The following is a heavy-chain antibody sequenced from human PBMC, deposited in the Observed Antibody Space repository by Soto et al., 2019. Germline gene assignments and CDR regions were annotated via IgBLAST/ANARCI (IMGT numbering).Heavy chain of an antibody. Sequence: ASVKVSCKTSGYTFVTYYISWLRQAPGQGIEGMGWISPHNGKTNYIAPLPGTLTLTAHTSTSTAYMELRNLRSDDTAVYFCARDSSHYFDYWGQGTLVTVSS. CDR1: GYTFVTYY. D-gene: IGHD6-19*01. V-gene: IGHV1-18*01. CDR3: ARDSSHYFDY. CDR2: ISPHNGKT. J-gene: IGHJ4*02.